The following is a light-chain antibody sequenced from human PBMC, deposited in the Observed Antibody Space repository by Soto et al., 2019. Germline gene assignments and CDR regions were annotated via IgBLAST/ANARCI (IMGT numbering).Light chain of an antibody. CDR3: SSYAGSNNWV. CDR1: SSDVGDYNY. Sequence: QSALTQPPSASGSPGQSVTIACTGTSSDVGDYNYVSCYQQHPGKAPKLMIYEVSKRPSGVPDRFSGSKSGNTASLTVAGLQSEDEADYYCSSYAGSNNWVVGGGTKLTVL. V-gene: IGLV2-8*01. J-gene: IGLJ3*02. CDR2: EVS.